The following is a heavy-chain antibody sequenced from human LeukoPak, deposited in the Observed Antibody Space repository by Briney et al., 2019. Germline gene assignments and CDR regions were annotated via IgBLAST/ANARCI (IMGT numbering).Heavy chain of an antibody. V-gene: IGHV4-34*01. D-gene: IGHD4-17*01. CDR1: GGSISSYY. CDR2: INHSGST. Sequence: PSETLSLTCTVSGGSISSYYWSWIRQPPGKGLEWIGEINHSGSTNYNPSLKSRVTISVDTSKNQFSLKLSSVTAAYTAVYYCARRTRYGYYLDVWGKGTPVTVPS. J-gene: IGHJ6*03. CDR3: ARRTRYGYYLDV.